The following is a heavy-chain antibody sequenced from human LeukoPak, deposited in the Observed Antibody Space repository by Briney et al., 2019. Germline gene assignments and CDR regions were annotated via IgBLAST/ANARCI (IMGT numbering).Heavy chain of an antibody. V-gene: IGHV4-39*01. D-gene: IGHD3-22*01. Sequence: SETLSLTCTVSGGSISSSSYYWGWIRQPPGKGLEWIGSIYYSGSTYYNPSLKSRVTLSVDTSKNQFSLKLSSVTAADTAMYYCARLHDYYDSSSNYYFDYWGQGALVIVSS. J-gene: IGHJ4*02. CDR3: ARLHDYYDSSSNYYFDY. CDR1: GGSISSSSYY. CDR2: IYYSGST.